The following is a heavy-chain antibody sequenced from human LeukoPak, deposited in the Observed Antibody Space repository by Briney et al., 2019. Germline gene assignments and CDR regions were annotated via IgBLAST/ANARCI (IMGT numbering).Heavy chain of an antibody. V-gene: IGHV3-30*18. J-gene: IGHJ4*02. D-gene: IGHD2-15*01. CDR3: AKVDCLGSCYRYYFDY. CDR2: ISYDGSNK. CDR1: GFTLSSYG. Sequence: GGSLRLSCAASGFTLSSYGMHWVRQAPGKGLEWVAVISYDGSNKYYADSVKGRFTISRDNSKNTLHLQMNSLRAEDTAVYYCAKVDCLGSCYRYYFDYWGQGTLVTVSS.